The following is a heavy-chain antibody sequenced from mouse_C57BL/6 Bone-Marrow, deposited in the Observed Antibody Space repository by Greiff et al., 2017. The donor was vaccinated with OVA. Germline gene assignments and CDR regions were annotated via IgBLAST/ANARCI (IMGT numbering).Heavy chain of an antibody. V-gene: IGHV1-54*01. D-gene: IGHD1-1*01. CDR1: GYAFTNYL. J-gene: IGHJ4*01. CDR2: INPGSGGT. CDR3: ASKGDYYGSSGYYYAMDY. Sequence: LVESGAELVRPGTSVKVSCKASGYAFTNYLIEWVKQRPGQGLEWIGVINPGSGGTNYNEKFKGKATLTADTSSSTAYMQHSSLTSEDTAVYFCASKGDYYGSSGYYYAMDYWGQGTSVTVSS.